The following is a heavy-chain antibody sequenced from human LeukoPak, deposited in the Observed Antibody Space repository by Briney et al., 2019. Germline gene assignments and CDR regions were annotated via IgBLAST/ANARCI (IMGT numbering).Heavy chain of an antibody. J-gene: IGHJ4*02. CDR1: GYSIISNYY. D-gene: IGHD3-22*01. V-gene: IGHV4-38-2*01. CDR3: ARHARGYYDSSGYWSPADY. Sequence: SETLSLTCAVSGYSIISNYYWGGIRQPPGKGLEWIGNIYHSGNSYYNPSLKSRVTISVDTSKNQFSLKLSSMTAADTAVYYCARHARGYYDSSGYWSPADYWGQGTLVTVSS. CDR2: IYHSGNS.